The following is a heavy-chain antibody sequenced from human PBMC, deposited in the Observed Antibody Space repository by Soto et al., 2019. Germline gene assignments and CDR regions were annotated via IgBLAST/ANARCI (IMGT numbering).Heavy chain of an antibody. CDR1: GFTFSTYT. D-gene: IGHD3-10*01. CDR2: ISASGGSP. V-gene: IGHV3-23*01. CDR3: AKARCITTNCYVPDY. Sequence: PGGSVRLSCVASGFTFSTYTMSWVRQAPGKGLEWVSVISASGGSPSYADSVQGRFSISRDNAKNTLYLQMNSLRGEDTAMYYCAKARCITTNCYVPDYWGQGTMVTVSS. J-gene: IGHJ4*02.